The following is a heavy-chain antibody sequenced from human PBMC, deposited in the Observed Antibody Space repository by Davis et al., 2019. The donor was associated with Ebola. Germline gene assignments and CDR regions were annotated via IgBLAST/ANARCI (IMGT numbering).Heavy chain of an antibody. V-gene: IGHV4-39*01. CDR1: GGSISSSSYY. D-gene: IGHD6-19*01. CDR3: ARHHARGSGYSDY. Sequence: MPSETLSLTCTVSGGSISSSSYYWGWIRQPPGKGLEWIGSIYYSGSTYYNPSLKSRVTISVDTSKNQFSLKLSSVTAADTAVYYCARHHARGSGYSDYWGQGTLVTVSS. CDR2: IYYSGST. J-gene: IGHJ4*02.